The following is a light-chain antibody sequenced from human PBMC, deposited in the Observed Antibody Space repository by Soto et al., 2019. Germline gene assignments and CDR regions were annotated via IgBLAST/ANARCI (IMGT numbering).Light chain of an antibody. J-gene: IGLJ3*02. CDR1: TSDVGDYNY. V-gene: IGLV2-14*03. Sequence: QSALTQPASVSGSPGQSIAISCTGTTSDVGDYNYVSWYQQHPGKAPKLMIYDVTNRLSGISNRFSGSKSGNMASLTISGLQAEDEATYYCSSYTSSTTLVVFGGGTKLTVL. CDR3: SSYTSSTTLVV. CDR2: DVT.